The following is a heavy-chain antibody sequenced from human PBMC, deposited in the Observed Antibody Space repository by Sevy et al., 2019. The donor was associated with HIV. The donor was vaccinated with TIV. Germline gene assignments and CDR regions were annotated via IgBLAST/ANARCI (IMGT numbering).Heavy chain of an antibody. V-gene: IGHV4-39*02. J-gene: IGHJ4*02. CDR3: AREGPRIAQFDY. D-gene: IGHD6-13*01. CDR2: IYYSGST. Sequence: SETLSLTCTVSGDSLSSNDYYWAWIRQPPGKGLDWIGSIYYSGSTYYNPSLKSRVTISVDTSKNQFSLKLRSVTAADTAVYYCAREGPRIAQFDYWGQGTLVNVSS. CDR1: GDSLSSNDYY.